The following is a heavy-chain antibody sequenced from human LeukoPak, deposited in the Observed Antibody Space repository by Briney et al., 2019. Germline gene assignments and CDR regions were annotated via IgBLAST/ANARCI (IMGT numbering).Heavy chain of an antibody. CDR1: GFTFSSYS. V-gene: IGHV3-30*02. D-gene: IGHD1-26*01. CDR2: IRYDGSNK. CDR3: ANPPSSGATVIDY. Sequence: GGSLRLSCAASGFTFSSYSMNWVRQAPGKGLEWVAFIRYDGSNKDYADSVKGRFTISRDNSKSTLYLQMNSLTAEDTAVYYCANPPSSGATVIDYWGQGTLVTVSS. J-gene: IGHJ4*02.